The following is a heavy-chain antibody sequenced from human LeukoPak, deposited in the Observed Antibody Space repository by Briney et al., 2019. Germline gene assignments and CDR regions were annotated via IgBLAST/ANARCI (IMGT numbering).Heavy chain of an antibody. V-gene: IGHV3-30*18. J-gene: IGHJ6*02. CDR1: GFIFSSYV. CDR3: AKAQVVTKDYGMDV. Sequence: GGSLRLSCAASGFIFSSYVMHWVRKAPGKGLEWVKVISYDGSDKYYADSVKGRFTISRDNSKDTLYLQMNSLRAEDTAVYYCAKAQVVTKDYGMDVWGQGTTVTVSS. CDR2: ISYDGSDK. D-gene: IGHD3-22*01.